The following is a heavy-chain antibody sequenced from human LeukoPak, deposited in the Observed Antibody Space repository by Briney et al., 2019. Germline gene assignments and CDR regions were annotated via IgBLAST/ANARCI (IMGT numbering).Heavy chain of an antibody. CDR3: ARSPYCSGGSCYPGWFDP. CDR1: GFTFSSYS. J-gene: IGHJ5*02. CDR2: ISSSSSYI. D-gene: IGHD2-15*01. Sequence: GGSLRLSCAASGFTFSSYSMNWVRQAPGKGLEWVSSISSSSSYIYYADSVKGRFAISRDNAKNSPYLQMNSLRAEDTAVYYCARSPYCSGGSCYPGWFDPWGQGTLVTVSS. V-gene: IGHV3-21*01.